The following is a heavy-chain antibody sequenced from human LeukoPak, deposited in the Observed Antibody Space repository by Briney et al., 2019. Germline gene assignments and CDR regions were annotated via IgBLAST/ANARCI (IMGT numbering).Heavy chain of an antibody. D-gene: IGHD3-9*01. Sequence: SETLSLTCTVSGGSISSYYWSWIRQPPGKGLEWIGYIYFSGSTNYNPSLKSRVTISVDTSKNQFSLKLSSVTAADTAVYYCARDGGKGWLWFDYWGQGTLVTVSS. CDR3: ARDGGKGWLWFDY. J-gene: IGHJ4*02. CDR1: GGSISSYY. CDR2: IYFSGST. V-gene: IGHV4-59*01.